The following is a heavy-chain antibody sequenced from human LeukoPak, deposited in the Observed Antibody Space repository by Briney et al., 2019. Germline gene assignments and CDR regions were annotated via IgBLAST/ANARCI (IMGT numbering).Heavy chain of an antibody. CDR2: INPNSGGT. Sequence: GASVKVSRKASGYTFTGYYMHWVRQAPGQGLEWMGWINPNSGGTNYAQKFQGRVTMTRDTSISTAYMELSRLRSDDTAVYYCARGHSSGWYHYFDYWGQGTLVTVSS. J-gene: IGHJ4*02. CDR3: ARGHSSGWYHYFDY. D-gene: IGHD6-19*01. V-gene: IGHV1-2*02. CDR1: GYTFTGYY.